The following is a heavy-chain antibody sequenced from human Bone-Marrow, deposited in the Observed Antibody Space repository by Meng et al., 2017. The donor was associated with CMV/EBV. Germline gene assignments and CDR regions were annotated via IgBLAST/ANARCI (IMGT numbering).Heavy chain of an antibody. CDR1: GFTFSNYA. D-gene: IGHD3-3*01. CDR3: AKDFWSGYSVLGRELDYYYGMDV. CDR2: ISGGVDST. V-gene: IGHV3-23*01. Sequence: GESLKISCAASGFTFSNYAMSWVRQAPGKGLEWVSAISGGVDSTYYADSVKGRFTISRDNSKTSLYLQMNSLRAEDTAVYYCAKDFWSGYSVLGRELDYYYGMDVWGQGTTVTFSS. J-gene: IGHJ6*02.